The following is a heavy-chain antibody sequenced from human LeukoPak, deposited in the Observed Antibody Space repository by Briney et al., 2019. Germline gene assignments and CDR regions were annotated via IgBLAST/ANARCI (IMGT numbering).Heavy chain of an antibody. CDR1: GGSISTYY. D-gene: IGHD3-10*01. Sequence: TETLSLTCTVSGGSISTYYWSWIRQPPGKGLDWIGYIHYSGSTNYNPSLKSRVTISVDTSKNQFFLKLSSVTAADTAVYYCARVGFRTAFDIWGQGTMGTVSS. CDR3: ARVGFRTAFDI. CDR2: IHYSGST. V-gene: IGHV4-59*01. J-gene: IGHJ3*02.